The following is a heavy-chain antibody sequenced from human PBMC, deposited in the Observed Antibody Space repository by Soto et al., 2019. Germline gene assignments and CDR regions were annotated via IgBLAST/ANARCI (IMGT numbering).Heavy chain of an antibody. CDR1: GFTFSNFH. Sequence: EVQLVESGGGLVQPGGSLRLSCGASGFTFSNFHMNWVRQAPGKGLEWVSYISSSGSTTYYADSVKGRFTISRDNARNSLFLQMSSLRDEDTAVYYCARDAFAYDTTGYHSDYWGQGTLVTVSS. CDR2: ISSSGSTT. D-gene: IGHD3-22*01. V-gene: IGHV3-48*02. CDR3: ARDAFAYDTTGYHSDY. J-gene: IGHJ4*02.